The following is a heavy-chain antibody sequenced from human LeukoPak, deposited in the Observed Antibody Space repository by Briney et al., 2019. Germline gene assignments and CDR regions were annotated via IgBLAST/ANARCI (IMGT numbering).Heavy chain of an antibody. CDR2: ISGSGGST. CDR3: ARDWDIAAEVDYFDY. Sequence: GGSLRLSCAASGFTFSSYAMSWVRQAPGKGLEWVSAISGSGGSTYYADSVKGRFTISRDNSKNTLYLQMNNLRAEDTAVYYCARDWDIAAEVDYFDYWGQGTVVTVSS. V-gene: IGHV3-23*01. D-gene: IGHD6-13*01. J-gene: IGHJ4*02. CDR1: GFTFSSYA.